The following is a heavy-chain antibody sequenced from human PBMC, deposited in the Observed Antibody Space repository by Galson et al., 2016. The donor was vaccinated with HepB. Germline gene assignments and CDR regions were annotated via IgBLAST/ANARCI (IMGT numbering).Heavy chain of an antibody. CDR3: ARTSGRFAARRSCHIDY. D-gene: IGHD3-10*01. Sequence: SETLSLTCSVSGGSVSGGDNWWSWVRQSPGKGLDWVGEIYYNGKTNVNPSLASRLALSIDRSGNQLSLQLTSVTAADTARYFCARTSGRFAARRSCHIDYWGRGLSVTVSS. V-gene: IGHV4-4*02. J-gene: IGHJ4*02. CDR1: GGSVSGGDNW. CDR2: IYYNGKT.